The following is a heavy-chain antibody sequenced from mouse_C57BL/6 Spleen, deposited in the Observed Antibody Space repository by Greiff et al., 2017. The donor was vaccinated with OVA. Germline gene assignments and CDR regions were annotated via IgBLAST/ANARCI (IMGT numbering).Heavy chain of an antibody. J-gene: IGHJ2*01. Sequence: VKVVESGPELVKPGASVKISCKASGYAFSSSWMNWVKQRPGKGLEWIGRIYPGDGDTNYNGKFKGKATLTADKSSSTAYMQLSSLTSEDSAVYFCARYGVITTKYYFDYWGQGTTLTVSS. CDR1: GYAFSSSW. CDR3: ARYGVITTKYYFDY. CDR2: IYPGDGDT. D-gene: IGHD1-1*01. V-gene: IGHV1-82*01.